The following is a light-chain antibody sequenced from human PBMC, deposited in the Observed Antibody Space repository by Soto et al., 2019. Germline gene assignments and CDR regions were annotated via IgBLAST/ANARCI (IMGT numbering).Light chain of an antibody. V-gene: IGLV2-8*01. J-gene: IGLJ2*01. CDR2: EVT. Sequence: QSALTQPPSASGSPGQSVTISCTGSSSDVGGYNYVSWYQQHPGKAPKMMIYEVTKRPSGVPDRFSGSTSGNTASLTVSGLQTEDAADYYGSSFEGNINWVFGGGTKLTVL. CDR3: SSFEGNINWV. CDR1: SSDVGGYNY.